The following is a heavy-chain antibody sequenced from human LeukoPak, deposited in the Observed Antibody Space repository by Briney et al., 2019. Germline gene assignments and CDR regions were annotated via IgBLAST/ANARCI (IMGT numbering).Heavy chain of an antibody. CDR1: GFTFSSYA. D-gene: IGHD1-26*01. CDR3: ARVSQKWELKDAFDI. J-gene: IGHJ3*02. Sequence: GGSLRLSCAASGFTFSSYAMHWVRQAPGKGLEWVAVISYDGSNKYYADSVKGRFTISRDNSKNTLYLQMNSLRAEDTAVYYCARVSQKWELKDAFDIWGQGTMVTVSS. CDR2: ISYDGSNK. V-gene: IGHV3-30-3*01.